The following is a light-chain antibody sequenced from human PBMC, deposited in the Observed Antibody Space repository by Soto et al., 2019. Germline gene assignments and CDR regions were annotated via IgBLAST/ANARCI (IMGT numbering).Light chain of an antibody. J-gene: IGLJ2*01. CDR2: EGN. CDR1: SSDLESFNL. CDR3: CSYGGGTTYVV. V-gene: IGLV2-23*01. Sequence: QSVLTQPASVSGSPGQSITISCTGISSDLESFNLVSWYQQHSGEAPNLILYEGNKRPSGLSSRFSGSRSGNTASLTISGVLAEDEAEYYCCSYGGGTTYVVFGGGTKLTVL.